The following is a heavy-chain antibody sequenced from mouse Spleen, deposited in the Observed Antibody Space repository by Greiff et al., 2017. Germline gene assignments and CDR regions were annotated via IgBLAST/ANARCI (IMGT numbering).Heavy chain of an antibody. D-gene: IGHD2-12*01. CDR3: ARGDSYYSYDAVFAY. Sequence: DVQLQESGPELVKPGASVKISCKASGYSFTGYYMNWVKQSPEKSLEWIGEINPSTGGTTYNQKFKAKATLTVDKSSSTAYMQLKSLTSEDSAVYYCARGDSYYSYDAVFAYWGQGTLVTVSA. J-gene: IGHJ3*01. V-gene: IGHV1-42*01. CDR1: GYSFTGYY. CDR2: INPSTGGT.